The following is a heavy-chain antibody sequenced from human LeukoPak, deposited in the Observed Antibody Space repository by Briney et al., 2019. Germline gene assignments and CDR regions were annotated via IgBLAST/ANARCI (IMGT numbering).Heavy chain of an antibody. CDR2: INHSGST. D-gene: IGHD6-6*01. Sequence: SETLSLTCAVYGGSFSGYYWSWIRQPPGKGLEWIGEINHSGSTNYNPSLKSRVTISVDTSKNQFSLKLSSVTAADTAVYYCARGPSPRYRYSSSSRPIDYWGQGTLVTVYS. J-gene: IGHJ4*02. V-gene: IGHV4-34*01. CDR1: GGSFSGYY. CDR3: ARGPSPRYRYSSSSRPIDY.